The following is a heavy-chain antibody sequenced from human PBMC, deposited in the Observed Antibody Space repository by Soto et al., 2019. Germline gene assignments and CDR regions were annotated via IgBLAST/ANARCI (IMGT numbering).Heavy chain of an antibody. V-gene: IGHV3-74*01. CDR2: IHSDGSST. D-gene: IGHD3-9*01. Sequence: GGSLRLSCAASGFTFSYYWMHWVRQAPGQGLVWVSRIHSDGSSTTYADSVKGRFTISRDNAKNTLYLQMNSLRAEDTAVYYCARDEGSDILTGYYHDYWGQGTLVTVSS. CDR1: GFTFSYYW. J-gene: IGHJ4*02. CDR3: ARDEGSDILTGYYHDY.